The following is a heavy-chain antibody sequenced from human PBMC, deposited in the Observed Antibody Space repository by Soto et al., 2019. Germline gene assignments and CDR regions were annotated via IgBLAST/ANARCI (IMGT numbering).Heavy chain of an antibody. CDR3: AREYYGTTTWIDY. D-gene: IGHD1-7*01. CDR2: VNSYDGTT. CDR1: GYTFTSYP. J-gene: IGHJ4*02. Sequence: QVQLVQSAPELQRPGDSVKVSCKTSGYTFTSYPYSWVRQAPGQGLEWMGWVNSYDGTTKVAQQFRDRITLTADKSAATVFMELRRLTSDDTAGYYCAREYYGTTTWIDYWGQGTLGAVSS. V-gene: IGHV1-18*04.